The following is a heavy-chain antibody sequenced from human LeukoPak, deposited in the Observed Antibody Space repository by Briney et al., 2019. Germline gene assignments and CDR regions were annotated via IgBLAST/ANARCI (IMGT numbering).Heavy chain of an antibody. J-gene: IGHJ6*02. CDR1: GYSFTSYW. D-gene: IGHD6-19*01. CDR3: ARHEDGYSSGWPTTMDV. Sequence: GESLKISCKGSGYSFTSYWIGWVRQMPGKGLEWMGIIYPGDSDTRYSPSFQGQVTISADKSISTAYLQWSSLKASDTAMYYCARHEDGYSSGWPTTMDVWGQGTTVTVSS. CDR2: IYPGDSDT. V-gene: IGHV5-51*01.